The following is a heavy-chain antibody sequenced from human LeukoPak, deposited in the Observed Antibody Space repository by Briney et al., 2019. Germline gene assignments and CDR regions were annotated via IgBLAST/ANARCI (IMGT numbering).Heavy chain of an antibody. D-gene: IGHD6-13*01. J-gene: IGHJ6*02. CDR3: AKGSVAAAAYYYGMDV. V-gene: IGHV3-23*01. CDR1: GFTFSSYA. Sequence: GGSLRLSCAASGFTFSSYAMSWVRQAPGKGLEWVSAISGSGGSTYYADSAKGRFTISRDNSKNTLYLQMNSLRAEDTAVYYCAKGSVAAAAYYYGMDVWGQGTTVTVSS. CDR2: ISGSGGST.